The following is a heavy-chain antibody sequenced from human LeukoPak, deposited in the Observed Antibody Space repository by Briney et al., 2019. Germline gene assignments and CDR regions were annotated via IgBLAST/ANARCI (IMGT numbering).Heavy chain of an antibody. Sequence: NPSETLSLTCAVSGGSISSSNWWSWVRQPPGKGLEWIGEIYHSGSTNYNPSLKSRVTISVDKSKNQFSLKLSSVTAADTAVYYCARAPGRYFDWLPPYYYGMDVWGQGTTVTVSS. CDR1: GGSISSSNW. J-gene: IGHJ6*02. CDR3: ARAPGRYFDWLPPYYYGMDV. V-gene: IGHV4-4*02. CDR2: IYHSGST. D-gene: IGHD3-9*01.